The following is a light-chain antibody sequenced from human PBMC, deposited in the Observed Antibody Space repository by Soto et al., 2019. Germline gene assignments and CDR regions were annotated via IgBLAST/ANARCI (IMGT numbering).Light chain of an antibody. V-gene: IGKV1-5*03. Sequence: DLQMTQSPSTLSASVGDTVTITCRASQSINTYLAWYQQKPGKAPNLLISGTSNLQSGVPSRFSGSGSATEFTLTIYNLQPDDFATYYCQQYHTLAGFGQGTK. J-gene: IGKJ1*01. CDR1: QSINTY. CDR2: GTS. CDR3: QQYHTLAG.